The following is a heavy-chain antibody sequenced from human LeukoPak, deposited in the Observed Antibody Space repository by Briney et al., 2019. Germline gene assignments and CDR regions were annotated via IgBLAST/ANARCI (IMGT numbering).Heavy chain of an antibody. J-gene: IGHJ4*02. V-gene: IGHV3-21*01. D-gene: IGHD7-27*01. CDR3: ARKNWGDY. Sequence: SGGSLRLSCAASGFTFSSYSMNWVRQAPGKGLEWVSSISSSSSNKYYADSVKGRFTISRDNAKNSLYLQMNSLRAEDTAVYYCARKNWGDYWGQGTLVTVSS. CDR1: GFTFSSYS. CDR2: ISSSSSNK.